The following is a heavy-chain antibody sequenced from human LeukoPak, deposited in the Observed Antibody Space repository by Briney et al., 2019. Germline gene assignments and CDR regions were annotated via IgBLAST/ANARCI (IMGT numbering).Heavy chain of an antibody. CDR2: ISAYNGNT. D-gene: IGHD6-19*01. J-gene: IGHJ5*02. Sequence: EASVNVSCKASGYTFTSYGISWVRQAPGQGLEWMGWISAYNGNTNYAQKLQGRVTMTTDASTSTAYMELRSLRSDDTAVYYCARDASIGIAVAGSTNWFDPWGQGTLVTVSS. CDR1: GYTFTSYG. V-gene: IGHV1-18*01. CDR3: ARDASIGIAVAGSTNWFDP.